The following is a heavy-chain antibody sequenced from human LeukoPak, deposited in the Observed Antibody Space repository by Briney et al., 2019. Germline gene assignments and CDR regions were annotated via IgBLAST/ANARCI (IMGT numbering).Heavy chain of an antibody. D-gene: IGHD3-9*01. Sequence: ASVKVSFKASGYTFTIYYMHWVRQAPGQGLEGMGIINPSGGSTSYAQKFQGRVTMTRDTSTSTVYMELSSLRSEDTAVYYCARGILTVNNWFDPWGQGTLVTVSS. CDR2: INPSGGST. V-gene: IGHV1-46*01. J-gene: IGHJ5*02. CDR1: GYTFTIYY. CDR3: ARGILTVNNWFDP.